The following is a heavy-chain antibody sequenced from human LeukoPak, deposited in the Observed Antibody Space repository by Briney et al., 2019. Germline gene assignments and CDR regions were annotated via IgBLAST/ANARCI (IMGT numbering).Heavy chain of an antibody. CDR2: IKGKTDGGTT. J-gene: IGHJ4*02. CDR3: TTQYPDSGSYNY. D-gene: IGHD1-26*01. CDR1: GFTFINAW. Sequence: PGGSLRLSCAASGFTFINAWMTWVRQAPGKGLEWVALIKGKTDGGTTDYTAPVKGRFIISRDDSKNTLYLQMDSLQTEDTAVYYCTTQYPDSGSYNYWGQGTLATVSS. V-gene: IGHV3-15*01.